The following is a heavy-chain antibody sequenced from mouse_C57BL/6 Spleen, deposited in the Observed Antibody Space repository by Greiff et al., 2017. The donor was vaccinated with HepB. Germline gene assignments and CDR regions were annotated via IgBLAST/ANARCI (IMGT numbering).Heavy chain of an antibody. CDR2: INPSSGYT. D-gene: IGHD2-5*01. J-gene: IGHJ3*01. CDR3: ARGEDYSIYPAWFAY. Sequence: QVQLQQSGAELARPGASVKMSCKASGYTFTSYTMHWVKQRPGQGLEWIGYINPSSGYTKYNQKFKDKATLTADKSSSTAYMQLSSLTSEDSAVYYCARGEDYSIYPAWFAYWGQGTLVTVSA. CDR1: GYTFTSYT. V-gene: IGHV1-4*01.